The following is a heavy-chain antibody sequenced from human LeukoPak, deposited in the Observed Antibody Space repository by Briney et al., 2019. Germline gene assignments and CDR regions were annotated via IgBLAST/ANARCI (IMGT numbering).Heavy chain of an antibody. CDR1: GFTFSSYS. CDR3: ARVVVVTPYYYYGMDV. V-gene: IGHV3-21*01. Sequence: GGSLRLSCAASGFTFSSYSMNWVRQAPGTGLEWVSSISSSSSYIYYADSVKGRFTISRDNAKNSLYLQMNSLRAEDTAVYYCARVVVVTPYYYYGMDVWGQGTTVTVSS. J-gene: IGHJ6*02. CDR2: ISSSSSYI. D-gene: IGHD2-21*02.